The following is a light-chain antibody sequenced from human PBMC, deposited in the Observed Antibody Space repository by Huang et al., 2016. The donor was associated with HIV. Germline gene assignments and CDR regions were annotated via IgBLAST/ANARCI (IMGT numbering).Light chain of an antibody. J-gene: IGKJ3*01. V-gene: IGKV3-15*01. Sequence: EIVMTQSPATLSVSPGERATLSCRASQSVSSNLAWYQQKPGQAPRPLIYGASTRATGIPARFSGSGSGTEFTLTISSLQSEDFAVYYCQQYNNRPFTFGPGTKVDIK. CDR2: GAS. CDR3: QQYNNRPFT. CDR1: QSVSSN.